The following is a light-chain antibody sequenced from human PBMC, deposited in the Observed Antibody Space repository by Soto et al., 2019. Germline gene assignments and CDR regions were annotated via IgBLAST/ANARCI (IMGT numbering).Light chain of an antibody. CDR3: QQYNSYSWT. J-gene: IGKJ1*01. V-gene: IGKV1-33*01. CDR2: DAS. CDR1: QDVSNY. Sequence: DIQMTQSPSSLSASVGDRVTITCQASQDVSNYLNWYQQKLGKAPKLLIYDASNLETGVPSRFSGSGSGTYFSFTISSLQPDDFATYYCQQYNSYSWTFGQGTKVDIK.